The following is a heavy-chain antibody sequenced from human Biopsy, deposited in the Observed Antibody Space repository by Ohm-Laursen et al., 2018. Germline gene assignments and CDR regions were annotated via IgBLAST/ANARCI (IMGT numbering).Heavy chain of an antibody. Sequence: SSVKVSCKASRYTFTTYYIHWVRQAPGQGLEWMGIINPGGNSTAYTQNFQGRVTMTWDTSTTTVYMELSSLRSEDTAVYYCATGIRTGWYYFDSWGQGTLVTVSS. CDR3: ATGIRTGWYYFDS. J-gene: IGHJ4*02. CDR2: INPGGNST. V-gene: IGHV1-46*01. CDR1: RYTFTTYY. D-gene: IGHD6-19*01.